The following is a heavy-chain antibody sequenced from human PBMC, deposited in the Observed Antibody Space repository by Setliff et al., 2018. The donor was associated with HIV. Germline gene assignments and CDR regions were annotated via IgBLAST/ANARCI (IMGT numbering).Heavy chain of an antibody. J-gene: IGHJ4*02. CDR2: INHSGNT. CDR1: GGSFMGYY. V-gene: IGHV4-34*01. CDR3: AGLSSYRSSSYYFDY. Sequence: PSETLSLTCAVYGGSFMGYYWNWIRQPPGKGLEWIGEINHSGNTNSNPSLKSRVTISVDPSKSQFSLRLSSVTAADTATYYCAGLSSYRSSSYYFDYWGQGALVTVSS. D-gene: IGHD6-6*01.